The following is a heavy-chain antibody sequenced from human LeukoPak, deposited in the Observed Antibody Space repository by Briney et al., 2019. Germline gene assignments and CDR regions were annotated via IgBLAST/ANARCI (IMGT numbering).Heavy chain of an antibody. CDR3: ATSYCSSTSCQSWFDP. Sequence: SETLSLTCTVSGGSISSYYWSWIRQPAGKGLEWIGRIYTSGSTNYNPSLKSRVTMSVDTSKNQFSLKLSSVTAADTAVYYCATSYCSSTSCQSWFDPWGQGTLVTVSS. CDR1: GGSISSYY. CDR2: IYTSGST. D-gene: IGHD2-2*01. J-gene: IGHJ5*02. V-gene: IGHV4-4*07.